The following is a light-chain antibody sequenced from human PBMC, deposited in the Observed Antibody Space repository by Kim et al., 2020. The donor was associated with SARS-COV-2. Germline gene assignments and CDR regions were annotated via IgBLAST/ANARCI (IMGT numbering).Light chain of an antibody. CDR3: QLYNSSPYT. CDR2: GAS. V-gene: IGKV3-20*01. CDR1: QSVSSSY. Sequence: IVLTQSPGTLSLSPGERATLSCRASQSVSSSYLAWYQQKPGQAPRLLIFGASSRATGIPDRFSGSGSGTDFTLTISRLEPEDFAVYYCQLYNSSPYTFGQGTKLEI. J-gene: IGKJ2*01.